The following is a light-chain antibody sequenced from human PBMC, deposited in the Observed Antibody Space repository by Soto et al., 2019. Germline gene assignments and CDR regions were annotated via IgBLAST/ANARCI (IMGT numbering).Light chain of an antibody. CDR3: CSYGGSFYV. V-gene: IGLV2-11*01. CDR1: SSDVGGYNY. CDR2: DVS. Sequence: QSVLTQPRSVSGSPGQSVTISCTGTSSDVGGYNYVSWYQQHPGKAPKLIIFDVSKRPSGVPDRFSGSKSGSTASLTISGLQAEDEDDYYCCSYGGSFYVVGTGTKVTVL. J-gene: IGLJ1*01.